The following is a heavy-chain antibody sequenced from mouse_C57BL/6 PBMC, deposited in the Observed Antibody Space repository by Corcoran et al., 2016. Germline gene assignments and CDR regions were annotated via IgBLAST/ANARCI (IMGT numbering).Heavy chain of an antibody. J-gene: IGHJ3*01. V-gene: IGHV1-26*01. CDR3: APHDYGTWFAY. CDR1: GYTFTDYY. D-gene: IGHD2-4*01. Sequence: EVQLQQSGPELVKPGASVKISCKASGYTFTDYYMNWVKQSHGKSLEWIGDINPNNGGTSYNQKFKGKATLTVDKSSSTAYMELNSLTSEDSAVYYCAPHDYGTWFAYWGQGTLVTVSA. CDR2: INPNNGGT.